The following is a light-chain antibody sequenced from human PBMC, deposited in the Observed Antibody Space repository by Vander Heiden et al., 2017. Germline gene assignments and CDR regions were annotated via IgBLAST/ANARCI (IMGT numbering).Light chain of an antibody. CDR3: MQSRQTPWT. V-gene: IGKV2-28*01. CDR1: QSLLHSNGYTY. CDR2: LGS. J-gene: IGKJ1*01. Sequence: DIVMTQSPPSLPLTPGEPASISCRSSQSLLHSNGYTYLDWYLQKPGQSPQLLISLGSNRASGVPDRFSGSGSGTDFTLKISRVEAEDVGVYYCMQSRQTPWTFGQGTKVEIK.